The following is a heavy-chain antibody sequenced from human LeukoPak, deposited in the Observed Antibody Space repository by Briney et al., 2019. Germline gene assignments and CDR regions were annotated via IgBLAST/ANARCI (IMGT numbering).Heavy chain of an antibody. Sequence: SQTLSLTCTVSGGSISSGGYYWSWIRQPPGEGLEWIGYIYHSGSTYYNPSLKSRVTISVDRSKNQFSLKLSSVTAADTAVYYCASQALPGMGATAIDYWGQGTLVTVSS. V-gene: IGHV4-30-2*01. J-gene: IGHJ4*02. CDR2: IYHSGST. CDR1: GGSISSGGYY. CDR3: ASQALPGMGATAIDY. D-gene: IGHD1-26*01.